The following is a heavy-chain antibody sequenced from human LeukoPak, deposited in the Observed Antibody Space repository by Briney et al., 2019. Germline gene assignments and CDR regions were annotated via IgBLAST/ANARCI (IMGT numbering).Heavy chain of an antibody. CDR3: ASWIVGATSSHAFDI. J-gene: IGHJ3*02. D-gene: IGHD1-26*01. CDR1: GFTFSSYS. Sequence: GGSLRPSCAASGFTFSSYSMNWVRQAPGKGLEWVSAISGSGGSTYYADSVKGRFTISRDNSKNTLYPQMNSLRAEDTAVYYCASWIVGATSSHAFDIWGQGTMVTVSS. CDR2: ISGSGGST. V-gene: IGHV3-23*01.